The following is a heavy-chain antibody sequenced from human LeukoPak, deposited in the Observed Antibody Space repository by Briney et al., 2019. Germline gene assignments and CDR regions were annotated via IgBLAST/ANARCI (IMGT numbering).Heavy chain of an antibody. D-gene: IGHD2-2*02. CDR2: IYSGGST. Sequence: GGSLRLSCAASGFTVSSNYMSWVRQAPGKGLEWVSVIYSGGSTYYADSVKGRFTISRDNSKNTPYLQMNTLRSEDTAVYYCARGIASSIPCWFDPWGQGTLVTVSS. J-gene: IGHJ5*02. V-gene: IGHV3-53*01. CDR3: ARGIASSIPCWFDP. CDR1: GFTVSSNY.